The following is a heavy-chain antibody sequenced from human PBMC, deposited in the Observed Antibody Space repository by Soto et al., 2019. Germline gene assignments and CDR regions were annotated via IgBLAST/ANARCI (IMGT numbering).Heavy chain of an antibody. CDR1: GGSISSGDYY. V-gene: IGHV4-30-4*01. Sequence: SETLSLTCTVSGGSISSGDYYWSWIRQPPGKGLEWIGYIYYSGSTYYNPSLKSRVTISVDTSKNQFSLNLSSVTAADMAVYYCSRDRSELGYCISTSCYGRWFDPWGQGTLVTVSS. CDR3: SRDRSELGYCISTSCYGRWFDP. D-gene: IGHD2-2*01. J-gene: IGHJ5*02. CDR2: IYYSGST.